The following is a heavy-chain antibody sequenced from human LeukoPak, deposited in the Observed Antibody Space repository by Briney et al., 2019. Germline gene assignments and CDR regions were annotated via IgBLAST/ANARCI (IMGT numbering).Heavy chain of an antibody. J-gene: IGHJ3*02. D-gene: IGHD6-13*01. CDR2: ISSSSSYI. Sequence: PGGSLRLSCAASGFTFSSYSMNWVRQAPGKGLGWVSSISSSSSYIYYADSVKGRFAISRDNAKTSLYLQMNSLRAEDTAVYYCARVPPYSSRLADAFDIWGQGTMVTVSS. CDR1: GFTFSSYS. CDR3: ARVPPYSSRLADAFDI. V-gene: IGHV3-21*01.